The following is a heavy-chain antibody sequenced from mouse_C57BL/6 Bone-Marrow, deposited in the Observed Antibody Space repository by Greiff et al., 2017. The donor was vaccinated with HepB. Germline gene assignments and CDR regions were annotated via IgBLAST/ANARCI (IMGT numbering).Heavy chain of an antibody. D-gene: IGHD3-2*02. V-gene: IGHV14-4*01. CDR2: IDPENGDT. J-gene: IGHJ4*01. CDR3: TTAQATSYAMDY. Sequence: EVQRVESGAELVRPGASVKLSCTASGFNIKDDYMHWVKQRPEQGLEWIGWIDPENGDTEYASKFQGKATITADTSSNTAYLQLSSLTSEDTAVYYCTTAQATSYAMDYWGQGTSVTVSS. CDR1: GFNIKDDY.